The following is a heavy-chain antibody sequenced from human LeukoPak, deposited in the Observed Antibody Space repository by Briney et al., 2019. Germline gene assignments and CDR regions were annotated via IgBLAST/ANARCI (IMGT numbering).Heavy chain of an antibody. D-gene: IGHD3-22*01. V-gene: IGHV3-23*01. CDR3: ARTATYYYDSSGYSAGLTRHFDY. CDR1: GFTFSSYA. J-gene: IGHJ4*02. Sequence: PGGSLRLSCAASGFTFSSYAMSWVRQAPGKGLEWVSAISGSGGSTYYADSAKGRFTISRDNSKNTLYLQMNSLRAEDTAVYYCARTATYYYDSSGYSAGLTRHFDYWGQGTLVTVSS. CDR2: ISGSGGST.